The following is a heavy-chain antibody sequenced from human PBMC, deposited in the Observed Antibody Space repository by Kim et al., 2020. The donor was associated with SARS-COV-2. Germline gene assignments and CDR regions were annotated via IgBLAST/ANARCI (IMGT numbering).Heavy chain of an antibody. CDR1: GGSISSSSYY. Sequence: SETLSLTCTVSGGSISSSSYYWGWIRQPQGKGLEWIGSIYYSGSTYYNPSLKSRVTISVDTSKNQFSLKLRSVTAADTSVYYCARVFVTMVRWVTNWFDPWGQGTLVTVSS. D-gene: IGHD3-10*01. CDR2: IYYSGST. J-gene: IGHJ5*02. CDR3: ARVFVTMVRWVTNWFDP. V-gene: IGHV4-39*07.